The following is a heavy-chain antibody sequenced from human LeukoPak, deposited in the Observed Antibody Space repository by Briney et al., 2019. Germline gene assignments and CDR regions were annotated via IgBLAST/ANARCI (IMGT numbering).Heavy chain of an antibody. Sequence: GGSLRLSCAASGFTFSSYDMTWVRQAPGKGLEWVSTIRGSGDSTYYADSVKGRFTISRNNSKNRLYLQMNSLRAEDTALYYCAKESSGTFFYFDYWGQGTLVTVSS. CDR2: IRGSGDST. CDR1: GFTFSSYD. V-gene: IGHV3-23*01. J-gene: IGHJ4*02. CDR3: AKESSGTFFYFDY. D-gene: IGHD6-25*01.